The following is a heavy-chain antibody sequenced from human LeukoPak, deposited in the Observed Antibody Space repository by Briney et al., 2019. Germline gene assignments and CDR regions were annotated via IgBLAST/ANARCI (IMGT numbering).Heavy chain of an antibody. CDR2: ISGSASLT. CDR3: AKKRIAAAGKNDFDY. V-gene: IGHV3-23*01. J-gene: IGHJ4*02. Sequence: GGSLRLSCAASSFTFSSYAVSWVRQAPGKGLEWVSLISGSASLTYYADSVKGRFTISRDNSKNTVYLQMNSLRVEDTAVYHCAKKRIAAAGKNDFDYWGQGTLVTVSS. D-gene: IGHD6-13*01. CDR1: SFTFSSYA.